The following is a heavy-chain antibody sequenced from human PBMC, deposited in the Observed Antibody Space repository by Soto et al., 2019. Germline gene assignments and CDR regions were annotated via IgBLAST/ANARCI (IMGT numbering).Heavy chain of an antibody. J-gene: IGHJ3*02. CDR1: GFTFSNAW. Sequence: GSLRLSCAASGFTFSNAWMSWVRQAPGKGLEWVGRIKSKTDGGTTDYAAPVKGRFTISRDDSKNTLYLQMNSLKTEDTAVYYCTTDTPTAPLAFDIWGQGTMVTVSS. V-gene: IGHV3-15*01. CDR2: IKSKTDGGTT. CDR3: TTDTPTAPLAFDI.